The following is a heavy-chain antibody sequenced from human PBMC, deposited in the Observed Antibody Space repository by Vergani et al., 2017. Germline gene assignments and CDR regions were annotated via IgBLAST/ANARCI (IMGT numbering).Heavy chain of an antibody. Sequence: EVDLVDSGGNVVRPGGSLRLSCVASGFRFDQFGMMWVRQSPVKGPEWVAGISFNGLTVGYSESVEGRFTISRDNGKKSLFLQMSNVRAEDTASYHCARGGLYSFNYFMNVWGNGTTVKVSS. CDR1: GFRFDQFG. CDR2: ISFNGLTV. V-gene: IGHV3-20*01. J-gene: IGHJ6*03. D-gene: IGHD3/OR15-3a*01. CDR3: ARGGLYSFNYFMNV.